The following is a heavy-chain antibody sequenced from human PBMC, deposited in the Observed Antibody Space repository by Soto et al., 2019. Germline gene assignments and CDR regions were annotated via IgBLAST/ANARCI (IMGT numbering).Heavy chain of an antibody. J-gene: IGHJ5*02. V-gene: IGHV1-69*06. Sequence: SLKVSCKASGGTFSSYAISWVRQAPGQGLEWMGGIIPIFGTANYAQKFQGRVTITADKSTSTAYMELSSLRSEDTAVYYCARDNYYDSSGYYLVWFDPWGQGTLVTVSS. CDR1: GGTFSSYA. D-gene: IGHD3-22*01. CDR3: ARDNYYDSSGYYLVWFDP. CDR2: IIPIFGTA.